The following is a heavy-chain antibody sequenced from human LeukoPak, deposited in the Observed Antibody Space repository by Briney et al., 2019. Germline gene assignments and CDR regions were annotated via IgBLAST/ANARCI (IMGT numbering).Heavy chain of an antibody. CDR3: ARVKLLWFGESGFGAFDI. J-gene: IGHJ3*02. Sequence: GGSLRLSCAASGFTFSSYVMSWVRQAPGKGLEWVSDISGSGGSTYYAVSVKGRFTISRDNSKNTLYLQMNSLRAEDTAVYYCARVKLLWFGESGFGAFDIWGQGTMVTVSS. D-gene: IGHD3-10*01. V-gene: IGHV3-23*01. CDR2: ISGSGGST. CDR1: GFTFSSYV.